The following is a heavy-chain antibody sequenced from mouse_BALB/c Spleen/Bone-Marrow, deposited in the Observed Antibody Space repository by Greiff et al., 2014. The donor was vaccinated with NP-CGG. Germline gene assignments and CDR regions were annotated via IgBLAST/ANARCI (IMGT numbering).Heavy chain of an antibody. CDR1: GFSLTTYG. D-gene: IGHD3-1*01. CDR3: ARNHRGYYFDY. CDR2: IWTGGST. J-gene: IGHJ2*01. V-gene: IGHV2-2*02. Sequence: VHLVESGPGLVQPSQILSITCTVSGFSLTTYGVHWVRQSPGKGLEWLGVIWTGGSTDYNAAFISRLSISKDNSKGQVFFEMNSLQANDTAIYYCARNHRGYYFDYWGQGTTLTVSS.